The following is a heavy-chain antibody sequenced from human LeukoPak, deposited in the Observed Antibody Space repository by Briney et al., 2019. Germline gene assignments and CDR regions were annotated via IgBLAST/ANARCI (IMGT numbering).Heavy chain of an antibody. Sequence: GGSLRLSCAASGFTFSSYAMSWVRQAPGKGLEWVSAISGSGGSTYYADSVKGRFTISRDNSKNTLYLQMDSLRAEDTAVYYCARSDYNLQHFDYWGQGTLVTVSS. D-gene: IGHD5-24*01. CDR1: GFTFSSYA. J-gene: IGHJ4*02. CDR2: ISGSGGST. V-gene: IGHV3-23*01. CDR3: ARSDYNLQHFDY.